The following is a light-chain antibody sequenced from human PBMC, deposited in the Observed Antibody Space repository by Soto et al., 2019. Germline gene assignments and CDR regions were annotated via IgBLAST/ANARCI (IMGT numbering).Light chain of an antibody. Sequence: DIRITQSPSTLSASVGDRVTITCRASQSISSWLAWYQQKPGKAPKLLIYDASSLESGVPSRFSGSGSGTEFTLTISSLQPDDFATYYCQQYNSYSGTFGQGTKVDIK. CDR1: QSISSW. CDR2: DAS. V-gene: IGKV1-5*01. J-gene: IGKJ1*01. CDR3: QQYNSYSGT.